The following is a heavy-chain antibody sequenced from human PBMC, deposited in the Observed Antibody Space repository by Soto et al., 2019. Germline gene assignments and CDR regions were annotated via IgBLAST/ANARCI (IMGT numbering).Heavy chain of an antibody. CDR2: IYYSGTT. V-gene: IGHV4-30-4*01. J-gene: IGHJ5*02. CDR1: GGSISSGDYY. Sequence: QVQLQESGPGLVKPSQTLSLTCTVSGGSISSGDYYWSWIRQPPGKGLEWIGYIYYSGTTYYNPTLKSRVTISVDTSKNQFSLKLSSVTAADTAVYYCARDSPAARGGWFDPWGQGTLVTVSS. D-gene: IGHD2-2*01. CDR3: ARDSPAARGGWFDP.